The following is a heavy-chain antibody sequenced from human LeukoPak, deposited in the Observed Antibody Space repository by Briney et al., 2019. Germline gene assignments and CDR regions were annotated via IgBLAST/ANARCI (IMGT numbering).Heavy chain of an antibody. CDR3: AKDRPLYSGSQHFDY. J-gene: IGHJ4*02. Sequence: AGGSLRLSCAASGSTFNNYGMHWVRQAPGKGLEWMAVISYDGSTKYYADSVKGRFTISRDNSKNTLYLQMNSLRAEDTAVYYCAKDRPLYSGSQHFDYWGQGTLVTVSS. D-gene: IGHD1-26*01. CDR1: GSTFNNYG. CDR2: ISYDGSTK. V-gene: IGHV3-30*18.